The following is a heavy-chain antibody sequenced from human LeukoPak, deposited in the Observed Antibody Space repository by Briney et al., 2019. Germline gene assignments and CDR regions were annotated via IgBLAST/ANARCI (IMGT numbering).Heavy chain of an antibody. V-gene: IGHV4-31*03. Sequence: SETLSLTCTVSGGSISSGGYYWSWIRQHPGKGLEWIGYIYYSGSTYYNPSLKSRVTISVDTSKNQFSLKLSSVTAADTAVYYCASCGYSYGAYYFDYWGQGTLVTVS. CDR1: GGSISSGGYY. D-gene: IGHD5-18*01. CDR3: ASCGYSYGAYYFDY. CDR2: IYYSGST. J-gene: IGHJ4*02.